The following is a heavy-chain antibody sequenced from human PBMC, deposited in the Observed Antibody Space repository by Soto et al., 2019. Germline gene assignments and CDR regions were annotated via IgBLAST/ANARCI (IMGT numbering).Heavy chain of an antibody. J-gene: IGHJ4*02. CDR3: AKAWFAAMVTSYFDY. Sequence: PGGSLRLSCAAAGFTFSSEVMSWGRQAPGKGLEWVSAISGSGGSTYYADSVKGRITISRDNSKNTLYRRMNSLRAADTAVSYSAKAWFAAMVTSYFDYWGQGTLVTVSS. CDR2: ISGSGGST. CDR1: GFTFSSEV. D-gene: IGHD5-18*01. V-gene: IGHV3-23*01.